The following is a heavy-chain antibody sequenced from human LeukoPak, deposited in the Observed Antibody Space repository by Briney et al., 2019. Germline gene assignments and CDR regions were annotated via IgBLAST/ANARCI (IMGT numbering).Heavy chain of an antibody. CDR3: ARVRSSSHPNVWGSYRYYYFDY. J-gene: IGHJ4*02. Sequence: ASVKVSCKASGYTFTSYDINWVRQATGQGLEWMGWMNPNSGNIGYAQKFQGRVTMTRNTSISTAYMELSSLRSEDTAVYYCARVRSSSHPNVWGSYRYYYFDYWGQGTLVTVSS. D-gene: IGHD3-16*02. CDR1: GYTFTSYD. CDR2: MNPNSGNI. V-gene: IGHV1-8*01.